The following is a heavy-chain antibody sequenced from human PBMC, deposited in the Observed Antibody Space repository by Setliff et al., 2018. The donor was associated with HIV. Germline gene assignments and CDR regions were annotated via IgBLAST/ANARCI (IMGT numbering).Heavy chain of an antibody. Sequence: ASVKVSCKASGYTLRNQGLSWVRQAPGQGPEWMGWISVDSGDSYYGQKFQDRVIMTADTSTNTAYMELRSLRSDDSAIYYCARVLIGGRDIVVGAYDYWGQGTLVTVPQ. D-gene: IGHD2-15*01. J-gene: IGHJ4*02. CDR2: ISVDSGDS. CDR1: GYTLRNQG. CDR3: ARVLIGGRDIVVGAYDY. V-gene: IGHV1-18*01.